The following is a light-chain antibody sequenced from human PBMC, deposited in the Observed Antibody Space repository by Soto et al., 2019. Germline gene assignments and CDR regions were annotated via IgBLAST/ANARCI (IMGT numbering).Light chain of an antibody. V-gene: IGKV3-20*01. CDR3: QQYSSSSVT. CDR2: GAS. CDR1: QSLSSSY. Sequence: EIVLTQFPGTLSLSPGERATLSCRASQSLSSSYLAWYQQKPGQAPRLLMYGASTRATGIPDRFSGSGSGTDFTLTIGRLEPEDFAVYYYQQYSSSSVTFGQGTKVEIK. J-gene: IGKJ1*01.